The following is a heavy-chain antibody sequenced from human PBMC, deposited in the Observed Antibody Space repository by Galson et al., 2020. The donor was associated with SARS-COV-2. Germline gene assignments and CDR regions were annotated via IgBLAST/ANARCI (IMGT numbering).Heavy chain of an antibody. D-gene: IGHD2-15*01. CDR2: INGTAGST. CDR1: GFTFNNHA. CDR3: VKDLGQGCRGGSCYSISSPYYYYYGMDV. Sequence: GESLKISCAASGFTFNNHAMSWVRQGPGKGLDWVSAINGTAGSTYYADSVKGRFTISRDNSKNMVYLDMSRLRVEDTAIYYCVKDLGQGCRGGSCYSISSPYYYYYGMDVWGQGSTVTVSS. J-gene: IGHJ6*02. V-gene: IGHV3-23*01.